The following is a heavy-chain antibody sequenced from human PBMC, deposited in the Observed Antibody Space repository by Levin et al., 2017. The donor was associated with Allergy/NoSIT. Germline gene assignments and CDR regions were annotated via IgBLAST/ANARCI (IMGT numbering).Heavy chain of an antibody. CDR3: AADTSAMVRGALGGFDP. Sequence: ASVKVSCKASGGTFSSYTISWVRQAPGQGLEWMGRIIPILGIAHYAQKFQGRVTITADKSTSTAYMELSSLRSEDTAVYYCAADTSAMVRGALGGFDPWGQGTLVTVSS. J-gene: IGHJ5*02. CDR2: IIPILGIA. CDR1: GGTFSSYT. V-gene: IGHV1-69*02. D-gene: IGHD3-10*01.